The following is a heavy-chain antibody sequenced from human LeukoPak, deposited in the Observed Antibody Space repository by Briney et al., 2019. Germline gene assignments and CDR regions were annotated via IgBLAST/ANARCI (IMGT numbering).Heavy chain of an antibody. V-gene: IGHV3-11*01. CDR2: ISSSGSTI. CDR1: GFTFSDYY. Sequence: GGSLRLSCAASGFTFSDYYMSWIRQAPGKGLEWVSYISSSGSTIYYADSVKGRFTISRDNAKNSLFLQMNSLRAEDTAVHYCARVLRYCSGGNCYSGGLGYMDVWGKGTTVTISS. CDR3: ARVLRYCSGGNCYSGGLGYMDV. J-gene: IGHJ6*03. D-gene: IGHD2-15*01.